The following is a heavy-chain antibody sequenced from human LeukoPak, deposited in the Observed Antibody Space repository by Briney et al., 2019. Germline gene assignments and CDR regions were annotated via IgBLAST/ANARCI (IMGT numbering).Heavy chain of an antibody. Sequence: GGSLRLSCAASGFTFSSYAMSWVRQAPGKGLEWVSGISGSGTNRDYADSVKGRFTISRDNSKNTLYLQMNSLRAEDTAVYYCAKDHYSRQGYIDYWGQGTLVTVSS. CDR1: GFTFSSYA. CDR3: AKDHYSRQGYIDY. J-gene: IGHJ4*02. V-gene: IGHV3-23*01. CDR2: ISGSGTNR. D-gene: IGHD3-16*02.